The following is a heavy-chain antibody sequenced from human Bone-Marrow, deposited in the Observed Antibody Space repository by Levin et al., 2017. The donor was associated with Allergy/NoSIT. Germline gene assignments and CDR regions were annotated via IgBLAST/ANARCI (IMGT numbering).Heavy chain of an antibody. J-gene: IGHJ4*02. CDR3: ARSSAAGTTTHRW. CDR1: GYTFTGYY. D-gene: IGHD6-13*01. CDR2: INPNSGGT. V-gene: IGHV1-2*02. Sequence: GESLKISCKASGYTFTGYYMHWVRQAPGQGLEWMGWINPNSGGTNYAQKFQGRVTMTRDTSISTAYMELSRLRSDDTAVYYCARSSAAGTTTHRWWGQGTLVTVSS.